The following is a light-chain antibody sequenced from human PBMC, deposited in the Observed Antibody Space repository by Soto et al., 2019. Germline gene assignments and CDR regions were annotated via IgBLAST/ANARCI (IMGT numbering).Light chain of an antibody. CDR3: QQYNSYLYT. CDR2: KAS. CDR1: QSISSW. V-gene: IGKV1-5*03. Sequence: DIQMTQSPSTLSASVGDRVTITCRASQSISSWLAWYQQKPVKAPKLLIYKASSLESGVPSRFSGSGSGTEFTLTISSLQPDDFATYYCQQYNSYLYTFGQGTKLEIK. J-gene: IGKJ2*01.